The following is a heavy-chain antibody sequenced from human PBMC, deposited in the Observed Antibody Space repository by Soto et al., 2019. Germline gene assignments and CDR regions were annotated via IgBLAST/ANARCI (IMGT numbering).Heavy chain of an antibody. V-gene: IGHV3-23*01. CDR2: ISGSGGST. J-gene: IGHJ4*02. Sequence: GGSLRLSCAASGFTFSSYAMSWVRQAPGKGLEWVSAISGSGGSTYYADSVKGRFTISRDNSKNTLYLQMNSLRAEDTAVYYCAKHYYGSGSYRTALDYWGQGTLGTGPS. CDR1: GFTFSSYA. CDR3: AKHYYGSGSYRTALDY. D-gene: IGHD3-10*01.